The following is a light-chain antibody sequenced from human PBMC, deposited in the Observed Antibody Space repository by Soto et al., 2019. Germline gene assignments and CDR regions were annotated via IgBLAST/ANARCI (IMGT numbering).Light chain of an antibody. J-gene: IGKJ4*01. CDR2: GAS. V-gene: IGKV3-11*01. CDR1: QSVDSD. CDR3: QQRSEWPLT. Sequence: EIVLTQSPVTLSLCPGERATLSCRASQSVDSDLAWYQQKPGQAPRLLIYGASDRATGIPARFSGSGSGTDFTLTISSLEPEDFAVYYCQQRSEWPLTFGGGTKVEIK.